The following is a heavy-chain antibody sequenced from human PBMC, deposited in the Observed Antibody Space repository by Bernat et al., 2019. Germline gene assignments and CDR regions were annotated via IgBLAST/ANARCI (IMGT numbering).Heavy chain of an antibody. J-gene: IGHJ4*02. CDR3: ARMKPRGRAVGDFQY. CDR1: GFSITSGYS. D-gene: IGHD3-10*01. V-gene: IGHV4-38-2*01. Sequence: QVQLQESGPGLVKPSETLSLSCVVSGFSITSGYSWGWVRQPPGKGLEWIASFYLSESTYYNAALKSRVTISVDKSKNLFSLKMDSVTAADTAIYYCARMKPRGRAVGDFQYWGQGTLVTVS. CDR2: FYLSEST.